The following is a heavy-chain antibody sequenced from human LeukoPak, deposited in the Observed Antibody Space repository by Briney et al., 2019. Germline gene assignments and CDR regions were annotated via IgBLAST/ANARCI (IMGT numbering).Heavy chain of an antibody. D-gene: IGHD3-22*01. CDR2: IKQDGSEK. CDR3: AKDNYYDSSGSYGMDV. Sequence: GGSLRLSCAASGFTFSSYWMSWVRQAPGKGLEWVANIKQDGSEKYYVDSVKGRFTISRDNAKNSLYLQMNSLRAEDTALYYCAKDNYYDSSGSYGMDVWGQGTTVTVSS. V-gene: IGHV3-7*03. J-gene: IGHJ6*02. CDR1: GFTFSSYW.